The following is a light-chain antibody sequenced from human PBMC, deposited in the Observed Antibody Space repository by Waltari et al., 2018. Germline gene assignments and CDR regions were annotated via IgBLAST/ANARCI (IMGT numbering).Light chain of an antibody. Sequence: EIVLTQSPGTLALSPGDRATLSFRASQSVGRALAWYQLKPGQAPRILIYDASRRATGIRDRFSGSESGTDFSLTISRVEPEDFAVYYCQMYVRLPVTFGQGTKVEVK. CDR2: DAS. CDR3: QMYVRLPVT. V-gene: IGKV3-20*01. J-gene: IGKJ1*01. CDR1: QSVGRA.